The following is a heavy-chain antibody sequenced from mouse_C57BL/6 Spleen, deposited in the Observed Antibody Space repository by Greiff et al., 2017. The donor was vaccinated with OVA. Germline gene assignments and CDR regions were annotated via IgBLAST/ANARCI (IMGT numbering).Heavy chain of an antibody. Sequence: EVKLMESGGGLVKPGGSLKLSCAASGFTFSDYGMHWVRQAPEKGLEWVAYISSGSSTIYYADTVKGRFTISRDNDKNTLFLQMTSLRSEDAGVYYCARGPLRYFDYWGKGTTLTVSS. CDR2: ISSGSSTI. J-gene: IGHJ2*01. CDR1: GFTFSDYG. CDR3: ARGPLRYFDY. V-gene: IGHV5-17*01.